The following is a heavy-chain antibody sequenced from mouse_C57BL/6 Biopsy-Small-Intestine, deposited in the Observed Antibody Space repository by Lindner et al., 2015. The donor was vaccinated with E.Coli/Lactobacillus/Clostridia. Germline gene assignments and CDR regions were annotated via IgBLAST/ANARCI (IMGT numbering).Heavy chain of an antibody. D-gene: IGHD1-1*01. CDR1: GYTFTDYY. V-gene: IGHV1-19*01. CDR3: AREGGSAYDY. Sequence: VQLQESGPVLVKPGASVKMSRKASGYTFTDYYMNWVKQSHGKSLEWIGVINPYSGDTTYNQKFKGKATLTVDKSSSTAYMELNSLTSEGSVVYYCAREGGSAYDYWGQGTTLTVSS. CDR2: INPYSGDT. J-gene: IGHJ2*01.